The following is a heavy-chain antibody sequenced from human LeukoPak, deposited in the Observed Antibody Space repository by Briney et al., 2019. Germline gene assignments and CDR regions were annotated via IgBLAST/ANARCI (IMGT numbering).Heavy chain of an antibody. CDR1: GFTFSGYG. D-gene: IGHD3-3*01. Sequence: GGSLRLSCAGSGFTFSGYGMHWVRQAPGKGLEWVTGIAYDRSRKHYADSVKGRFTISRDNSRNTMDLQMNSLVEDTAVYHCTRYDSSRFDPWGQGTLVIVSS. V-gene: IGHV3-30*03. CDR2: IAYDRSRK. J-gene: IGHJ5*02. CDR3: TRYDSSRFDP.